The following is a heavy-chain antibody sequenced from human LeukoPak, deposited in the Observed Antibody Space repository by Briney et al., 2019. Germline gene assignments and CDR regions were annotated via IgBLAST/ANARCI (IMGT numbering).Heavy chain of an antibody. D-gene: IGHD1-26*01. CDR3: ARHRLAANYYYYYMDV. CDR1: GGSFSGYY. Sequence: SETLSLTCAVYGGSFSGYYWSWIRQPPGKGLEWIGEINHSGSTNYNPSLKSRVTISVDTSKNQFSLKLSSVTAADTAVHYCARHRLAANYYYYYMDVWGKGTTVTVSS. CDR2: INHSGST. V-gene: IGHV4-34*01. J-gene: IGHJ6*03.